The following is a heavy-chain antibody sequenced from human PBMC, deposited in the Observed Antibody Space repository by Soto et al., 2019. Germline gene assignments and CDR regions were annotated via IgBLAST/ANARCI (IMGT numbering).Heavy chain of an antibody. CDR1: GFTFSSYG. CDR2: ISYDGSNK. Sequence: GGSLRLSCAASGFTFSSYGMHWVRQAPGKGLEWVAVISYDGSNKYYADSVKGRFTISRDNSKNTLYLQMNSLRAEDTGVYYCVIAAAVDYWGQGTLVTVSS. CDR3: VIAAAVDY. J-gene: IGHJ4*02. D-gene: IGHD6-13*01. V-gene: IGHV3-30*03.